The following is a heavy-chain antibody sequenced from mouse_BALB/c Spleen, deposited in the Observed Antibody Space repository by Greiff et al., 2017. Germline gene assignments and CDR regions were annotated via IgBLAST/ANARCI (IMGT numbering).Heavy chain of an antibody. CDR2: IWAGGST. J-gene: IGHJ4*01. CDR1: GFSLTSYG. CDR3: ARDYGSSYHYAMDY. Sequence: VKLQQSGPGLVAPSQSLSITCTVSGFSLTSYGVHWVRQPPGKGLEWLGVIWAGGSTNYNSALMSRLSISKDNSKSQVFLKMNSLQTDDTAMYYCARDYGSSYHYAMDYWGQGTSVTVSS. D-gene: IGHD1-1*01. V-gene: IGHV2-9*02.